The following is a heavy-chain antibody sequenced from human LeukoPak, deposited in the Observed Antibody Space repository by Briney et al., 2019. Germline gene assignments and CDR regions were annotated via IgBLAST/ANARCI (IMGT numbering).Heavy chain of an antibody. D-gene: IGHD5-18*01. CDR1: GFTFSDYY. CDR3: ARDAGIQLVSGINHPMDV. Sequence: GGSLRLSCAASGFTFSDYYMSWIRQAPGKGLEWVSYISSSGSTIYYADSVKGRFTISRDNAKNSLYLQMNSLRAEDTAVYYCARDAGIQLVSGINHPMDVWGKGTTVTVSS. CDR2: ISSSGSTI. V-gene: IGHV3-11*04. J-gene: IGHJ6*03.